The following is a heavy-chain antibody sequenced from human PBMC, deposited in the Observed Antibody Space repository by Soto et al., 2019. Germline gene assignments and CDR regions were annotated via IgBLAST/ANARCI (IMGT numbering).Heavy chain of an antibody. Sequence: PVGSLRLSCAASGFTFNIYGMHWVRQAPDKGLEWVALISYDGSNQYYADSVKGRFTISRDNSKNTLFLQMNSLRADDTAVYYCAKDQASGQGSFDSWGQGNLVIVSS. CDR2: ISYDGSNQ. CDR1: GFTFNIYG. V-gene: IGHV3-30*18. J-gene: IGHJ4*02. CDR3: AKDQASGQGSFDS.